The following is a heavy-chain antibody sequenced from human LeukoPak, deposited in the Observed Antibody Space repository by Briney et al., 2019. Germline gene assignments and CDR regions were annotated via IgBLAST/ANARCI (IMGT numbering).Heavy chain of an antibody. Sequence: PSETLSLTCAVSGGSISSGTYSWTWMRQPPGKGLEWIGYIYNSGSTFNNPSLNSRVTISVDTSKNQFSLKLSSVTAADTAMYYCAREGGNCSGGSCCSGAFDIWGQGTLVTVSS. CDR3: AREGGNCSGGSCCSGAFDI. J-gene: IGHJ3*02. D-gene: IGHD2-15*01. CDR1: GGSISSGTYS. V-gene: IGHV4-30-4*07. CDR2: IYNSGST.